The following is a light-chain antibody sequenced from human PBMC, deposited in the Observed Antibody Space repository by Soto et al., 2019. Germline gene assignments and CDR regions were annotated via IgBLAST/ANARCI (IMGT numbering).Light chain of an antibody. CDR1: QGISSA. V-gene: IGKV1-13*02. CDR2: DAS. J-gene: IGKJ3*01. Sequence: AIQLTQSPSSLSASVEEKVTITCRASQGISSALAWYQQKPGKAPKLLIYDASSLESGVPSRFSGSGFGTDFTLTISSLQPEDFATYYCQQFNSYPRTFGPGTKVDIK. CDR3: QQFNSYPRT.